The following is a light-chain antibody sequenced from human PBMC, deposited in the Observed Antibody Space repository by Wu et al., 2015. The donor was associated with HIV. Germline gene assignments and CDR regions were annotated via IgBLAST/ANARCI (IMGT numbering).Light chain of an antibody. CDR2: DAS. Sequence: EIVMTQSPATLSVSPGEGVTLSCRASQSVRSNLGWYQQKPGQAPRLLIYDASTRATGIPARFSGGGSGTEFTLTISSLQSEDFAVYYCQHYNMWPRTFGQGTKVEIK. V-gene: IGKV3-15*01. CDR3: QHYNMWPRT. J-gene: IGKJ1*01. CDR1: QSVRSN.